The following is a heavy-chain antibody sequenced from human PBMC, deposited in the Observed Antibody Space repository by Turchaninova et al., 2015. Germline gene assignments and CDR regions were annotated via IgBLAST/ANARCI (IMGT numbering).Heavy chain of an antibody. J-gene: IGHJ4*02. CDR2: IDHRGIT. CDR1: GGSFSGFY. Sequence: QVQVQQWGAGLLKPSETLSLTCAVYGGSFSGFYWSWIRQPPGKGLEWIGEIDHRGITNYNPSLKSRITISVDTSNNQMSLKMTSVTAADTAVYFCARCGYGDDWGQGILVTVS. CDR3: ARCGYGDD. V-gene: IGHV4-34*01. D-gene: IGHD5-18*01.